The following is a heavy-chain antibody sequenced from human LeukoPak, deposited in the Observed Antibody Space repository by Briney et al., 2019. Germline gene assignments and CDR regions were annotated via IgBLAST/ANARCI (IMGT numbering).Heavy chain of an antibody. J-gene: IGHJ4*02. CDR3: GRNLGSGSDY. CDR1: GDSISGPY. CDR2: THYTGET. D-gene: IGHD3-10*01. Sequence: SETLSLTCNVSGDSISGPYWNWIRQSPGRGLEWIGYTHYTGETNYNPSLKSRLTMSVDTSNNQVYLWLSSVTAADTAVYYCGRNLGSGSDYWGQGTLVTVSS. V-gene: IGHV4-59*11.